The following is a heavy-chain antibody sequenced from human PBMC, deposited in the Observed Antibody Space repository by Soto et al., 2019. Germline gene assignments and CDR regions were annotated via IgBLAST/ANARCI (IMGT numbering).Heavy chain of an antibody. D-gene: IGHD6-6*01. V-gene: IGHV1-69*04. CDR1: VGTFSSYT. CDR3: AREGSSSSSPTFDY. CDR2: IIPILSIA. J-gene: IGHJ4*02. Sequence: GASVKVSCKASVGTFSSYTISWVRQAPGQGLEWMGRIIPILSIANYAQKFQGRVTITADKSTSTAYMELSSLRSEDTAVYYCAREGSSSSSPTFDYWGQGTLVTVSS.